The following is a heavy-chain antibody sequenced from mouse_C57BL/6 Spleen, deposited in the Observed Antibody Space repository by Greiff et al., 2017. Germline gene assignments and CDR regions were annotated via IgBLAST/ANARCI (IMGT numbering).Heavy chain of an antibody. D-gene: IGHD3-1*01. V-gene: IGHV1-69*01. Sequence: QVQLQQPGAELVMPGASVKLSCKASGYTFTSYWMHWVKQRPGQGLEWIGEIDPSDSYTNYNQKFKGKSTLTVDKSSSTAYMQLSSLTSEDSAVYYCASSGDGHRGYAMDYWGQGTLVTVSS. CDR3: ASSGDGHRGYAMDY. CDR1: GYTFTSYW. J-gene: IGHJ4*01. CDR2: IDPSDSYT.